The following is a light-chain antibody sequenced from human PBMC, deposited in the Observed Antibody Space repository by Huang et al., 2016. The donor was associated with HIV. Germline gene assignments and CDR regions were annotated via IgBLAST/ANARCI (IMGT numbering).Light chain of an antibody. J-gene: IGKJ1*01. V-gene: IGKV3-11*01. CDR1: QRVSSY. CDR3: QQRGNWPQT. Sequence: EIVLTQSPATLSLSPGERANLSCRASQRVSSYLAWYQQKPGQAPRLLIYDVSNRATGVPARFSGSGSGTDVTLTISSLEHEDLAVYYCQQRGNWPQTFGQGTKVEIK. CDR2: DVS.